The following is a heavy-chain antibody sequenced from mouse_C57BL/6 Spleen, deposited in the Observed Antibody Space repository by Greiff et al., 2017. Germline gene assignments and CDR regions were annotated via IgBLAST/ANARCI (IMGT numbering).Heavy chain of an antibody. CDR1: GYTFTRYW. CDR3: ARVGWLLAFAY. J-gene: IGHJ3*01. Sequence: QVQLQHPGTELVKPGASVKLSCKASGYTFTRYWMHWVKQRPGQGLEWIGNINPTQGGTNYNEKFKSKATLTVDKSSSTAYMQLSSLTSEDSAVYYCARVGWLLAFAYWGQGTLVTVSA. D-gene: IGHD2-3*01. CDR2: INPTQGGT. V-gene: IGHV1-53*01.